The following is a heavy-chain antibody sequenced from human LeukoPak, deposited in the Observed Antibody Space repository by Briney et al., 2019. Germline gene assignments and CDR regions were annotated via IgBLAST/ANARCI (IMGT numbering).Heavy chain of an antibody. CDR3: TTGLDDDYYDSST. Sequence: GGSLRLSCTASGFTFGDYAVSWVRQAPGKGLEWVGFIRSTVYGGPTEYAASVKGRFIISRHDSKTIAYLQMNSLKIEDTAVYYCTTGLDDDYYDSSTWGQGTLVTVSS. CDR2: IRSTVYGGPT. D-gene: IGHD3-22*01. CDR1: GFTFGDYA. V-gene: IGHV3-49*04. J-gene: IGHJ5*02.